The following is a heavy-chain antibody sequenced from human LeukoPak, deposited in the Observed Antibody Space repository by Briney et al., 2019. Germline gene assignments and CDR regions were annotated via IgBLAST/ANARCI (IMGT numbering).Heavy chain of an antibody. CDR3: ARGHDDFWSGYSTYGMDV. J-gene: IGHJ6*02. Sequence: ASVKVSCKASGYTFTGYYMHWVRQAPGQGLEWMGWINPNSGGTNYAQKFQGRVTMTRDTSISTAYMELSRLRSDDTAAYYCARGHDDFWSGYSTYGMDVWGQGTTVTVSS. V-gene: IGHV1-2*02. CDR2: INPNSGGT. CDR1: GYTFTGYY. D-gene: IGHD3-3*01.